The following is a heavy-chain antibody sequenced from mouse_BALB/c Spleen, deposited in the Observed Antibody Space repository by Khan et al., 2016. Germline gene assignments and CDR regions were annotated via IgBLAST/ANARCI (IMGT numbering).Heavy chain of an antibody. V-gene: IGHV1-87*01. Sequence: QVQLKESGAELTRPGASVKLSCKASGFTFFNYWLQWVKQRPGQGLEWIGAIYPGDGDTRYTQKFTGKATLTADKSSSTAYMQLSNLTCEDSAVYYCTREGRGALDYWGQGSSVSVSS. CDR2: IYPGDGDT. CDR3: TREGRGALDY. CDR1: GFTFFNYW. J-gene: IGHJ4*01.